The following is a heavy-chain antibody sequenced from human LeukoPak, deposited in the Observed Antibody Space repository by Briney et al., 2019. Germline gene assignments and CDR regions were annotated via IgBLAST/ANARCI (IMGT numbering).Heavy chain of an antibody. CDR3: ARLGVTRPGY. J-gene: IGHJ4*02. CDR1: GFIFSSYE. D-gene: IGHD3-3*01. CDR2: ISSSGSTV. V-gene: IGHV3-48*03. Sequence: SGGSLRLSCAVSGFIFSSYEMNWVRQAPGKGLEWVSYISSSGSTVYYADSVKGRFTIPRDNAKNSLFLQMNSLRAEDTAVYYCARLGVTRPGYWGQGTLVTVSS.